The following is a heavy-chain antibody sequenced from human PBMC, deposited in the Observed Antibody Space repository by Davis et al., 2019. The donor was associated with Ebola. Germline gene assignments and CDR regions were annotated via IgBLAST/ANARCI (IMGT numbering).Heavy chain of an antibody. CDR2: INAGNGNT. D-gene: IGHD2-15*01. CDR1: GYTFTSYA. Sequence: ASVKVSCKASGYTFTSYAMHWVRQAPGQRLEWMGWINAGNGNTKYSQKFQGRVTITRDTSASTAYMELSSLRSEDTAMYYCARGERIVVVVAATRGGPFDPWGQGTLVTVSS. J-gene: IGHJ5*02. CDR3: ARGERIVVVVAATRGGPFDP. V-gene: IGHV1-3*01.